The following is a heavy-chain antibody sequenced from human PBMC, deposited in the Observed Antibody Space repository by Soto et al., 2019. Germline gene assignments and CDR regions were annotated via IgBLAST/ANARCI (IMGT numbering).Heavy chain of an antibody. CDR2: LSGNGRST. CDR3: ARVRQDYGVYDY. Sequence: EVQLVESGGDLVQPGGSLRLSCAASGFTFSMHAIHWVRQAPGKGLDFVSGLSGNGRSTYYANSVKGRFTISRDNSKNTLYLQMGSLRAEDTAVYYCARVRQDYGVYDYWGQGTLVTVSS. V-gene: IGHV3-64*01. D-gene: IGHD4-17*01. CDR1: GFTFSMHA. J-gene: IGHJ4*02.